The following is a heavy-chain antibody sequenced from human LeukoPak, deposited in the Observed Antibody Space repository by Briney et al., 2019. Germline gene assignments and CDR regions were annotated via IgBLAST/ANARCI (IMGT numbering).Heavy chain of an antibody. CDR3: ATVGGYSYALY. Sequence: GASVKVSCKASGFTFTNSAVQWVRQARGQRLEWIGWIVVGSGNTNYAQKFQERVTITRDMSTSTAYMELSSLRSEDTAVYYCATVGGYSYALYWGQGTLVTVSS. J-gene: IGHJ4*02. D-gene: IGHD5-18*01. CDR1: GFTFTNSA. V-gene: IGHV1-58*01. CDR2: IVVGSGNT.